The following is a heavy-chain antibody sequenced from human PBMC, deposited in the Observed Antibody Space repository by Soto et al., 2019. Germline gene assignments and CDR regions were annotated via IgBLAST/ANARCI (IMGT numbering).Heavy chain of an antibody. V-gene: IGHV3-23*01. J-gene: IGHJ4*01. D-gene: IGHD2-8*02. CDR1: GFTFSSYT. CDR2: ISGSGGSP. Sequence: EVQVLESGGGLVQPGGSLRLSCAASGFTFSSYTMAWVRQAPGKGLEWVSSISGSGGSPYYADSVQGRFTISRDNYKNTVSLQMTSLRAEDTATYHCTKARCTGDECYVPDYWGHGTLVIVSS. CDR3: TKARCTGDECYVPDY.